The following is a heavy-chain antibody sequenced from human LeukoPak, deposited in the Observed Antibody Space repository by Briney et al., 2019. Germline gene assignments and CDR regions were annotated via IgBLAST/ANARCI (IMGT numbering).Heavy chain of an antibody. D-gene: IGHD6-25*01. CDR3: AILAAGSGVAFDI. CDR1: GGSISSYY. Sequence: PSETLSLTCTVSGGSISSYYWSWIRQPPGKGLEWIGYIYYSGSTNYNPSLKSRVTISVDTSKNQFSLKLSSVTAADTAAYYCAILAAGSGVAFDIWGQGTMVTVSS. V-gene: IGHV4-59*08. CDR2: IYYSGST. J-gene: IGHJ3*02.